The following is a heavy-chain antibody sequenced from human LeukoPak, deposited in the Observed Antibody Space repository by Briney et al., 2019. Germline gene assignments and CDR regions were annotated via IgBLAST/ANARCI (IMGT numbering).Heavy chain of an antibody. J-gene: IGHJ4*02. CDR2: ISSSSSYI. CDR3: ARTFYDSSGSYYAGDY. CDR1: GFTFSNYN. V-gene: IGHV3-21*01. D-gene: IGHD3-22*01. Sequence: GGSLRLSCAASGFTFSNYNMNWVRQAPGKGLEWVSSISSSSSYIYSADSVKGRFPISRDNAKNSLYLQMNSLRAEDTAVYYCARTFYDSSGSYYAGDYWGQGTLVTVSS.